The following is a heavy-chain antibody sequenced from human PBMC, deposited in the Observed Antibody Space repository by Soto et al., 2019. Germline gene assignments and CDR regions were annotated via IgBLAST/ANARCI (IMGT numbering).Heavy chain of an antibody. D-gene: IGHD5-18*01. CDR1: GGSISSYY. J-gene: IGHJ6*02. Sequence: SETLSLTCTVSGGSISSYYWSWIRQPPGKGLEWIGYIYYSGSTNYNPSLKSRVTISVDTSKNQFSLKLSSVTAADTAVYYCARPLYSYGPMDVWGQRTTVTVSS. CDR3: ARPLYSYGPMDV. CDR2: IYYSGST. V-gene: IGHV4-59*01.